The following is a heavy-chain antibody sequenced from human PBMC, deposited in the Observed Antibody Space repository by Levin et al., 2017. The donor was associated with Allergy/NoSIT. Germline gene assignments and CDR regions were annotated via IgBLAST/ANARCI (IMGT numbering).Heavy chain of an antibody. CDR3: AREKFRDYDFWSGYFYYYYGMDV. CDR2: ISSSGSTI. D-gene: IGHD3-3*01. J-gene: IGHJ6*02. CDR1: GFTFSDYY. V-gene: IGHV3-11*01. Sequence: PGGSLRLSCAASGFTFSDYYMSWIRQAPGKGLEWVSYISSSGSTIYYADSVKGRFTISRDNAKNSLYLQMNSLRAEDTAVYYCAREKFRDYDFWSGYFYYYYGMDVWGQGTTVTVSS.